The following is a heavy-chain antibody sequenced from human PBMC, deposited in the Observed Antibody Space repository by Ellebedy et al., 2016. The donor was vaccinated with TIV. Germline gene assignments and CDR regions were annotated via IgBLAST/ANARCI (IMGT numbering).Heavy chain of an antibody. J-gene: IGHJ4*02. CDR2: ISSGGDTI. Sequence: GGSLRLXXAASGFTFSDYYMSWIRQAPGKGLEWVSYISSGGDTIYYVDSVKGRFTISRDNARNSLYLQMNSLRAEDTAVYYCARAVEMATILDYWGQGTLVTVSS. D-gene: IGHD5-24*01. CDR3: ARAVEMATILDY. CDR1: GFTFSDYY. V-gene: IGHV3-11*01.